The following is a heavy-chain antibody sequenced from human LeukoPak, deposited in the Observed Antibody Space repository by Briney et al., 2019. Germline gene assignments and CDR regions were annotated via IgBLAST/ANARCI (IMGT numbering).Heavy chain of an antibody. CDR2: IYYSGST. CDR3: ASTPQYYYGSGSDSGWFDP. J-gene: IGHJ5*02. CDR1: GGSISSSSYY. D-gene: IGHD3-10*01. V-gene: IGHV4-39*01. Sequence: SETLSLTCTVSGGSISSSSYYWGWIRQPPGKGLEWIGSIYYSGSTYYNPSLKSRVTISVDTSKNQFSLKLSSVTAADMAVYYCASTPQYYYGSGSDSGWFDPWGQRTLATVSS.